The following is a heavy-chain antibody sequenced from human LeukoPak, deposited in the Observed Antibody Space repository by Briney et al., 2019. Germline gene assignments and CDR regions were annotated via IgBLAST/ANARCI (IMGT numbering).Heavy chain of an antibody. CDR3: ASSHMVREEAFDI. J-gene: IGHJ3*02. Sequence: PSETLSLTCAVSGYSISSGYYWGWIRQPPGKGLEWIGSIYHSGSTYYNPSLKSRVTISVDTSKNQFSLKLSSVTAADTAVYYCASSHMVREEAFDIWGQGTMVTVSS. D-gene: IGHD3-10*01. CDR2: IYHSGST. CDR1: GYSISSGYY. V-gene: IGHV4-38-2*01.